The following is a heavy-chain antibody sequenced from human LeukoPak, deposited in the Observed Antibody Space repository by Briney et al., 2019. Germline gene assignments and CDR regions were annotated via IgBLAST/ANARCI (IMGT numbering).Heavy chain of an antibody. CDR3: ARVRYDFWSGYPPARTQTGSYYFDY. CDR2: ISAYNGNT. J-gene: IGHJ4*02. Sequence: GASVKVSCKASGYTFTSYGISWVRQAPGQGLEWMGWISAYNGNTNYAQKLQGRVTMTTDTSTSTAYMELRSLRSDDTAVYYCARVRYDFWSGYPPARTQTGSYYFDYWGQGTLVTVSS. CDR1: GYTFTSYG. D-gene: IGHD3-3*01. V-gene: IGHV1-18*01.